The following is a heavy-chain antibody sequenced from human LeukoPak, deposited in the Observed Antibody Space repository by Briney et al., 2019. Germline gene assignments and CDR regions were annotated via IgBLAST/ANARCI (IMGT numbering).Heavy chain of an antibody. J-gene: IGHJ4*02. V-gene: IGHV3-7*05. CDR2: IKQDGSQR. Sequence: GGSLRLSCAASGFTFGRHWMSWVRQAPGKGPEWVANIKQDGSQRYYVDSVKGRFTISRDNGRNSLFLQMNSLRAEDTAAYYCAREVYGDNYFDYWGQGTLVTVSS. CDR3: AREVYGDNYFDY. D-gene: IGHD4-17*01. CDR1: GFTFGRHW.